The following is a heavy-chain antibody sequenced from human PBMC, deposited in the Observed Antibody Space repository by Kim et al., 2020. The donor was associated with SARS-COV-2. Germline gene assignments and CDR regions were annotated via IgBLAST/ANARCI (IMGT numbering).Heavy chain of an antibody. V-gene: IGHV4-59*13. D-gene: IGHD5-12*01. CDR2: IYYSGST. CDR3: ARVERDGYNSVFDY. J-gene: IGHJ4*02. Sequence: SETLSLTCTVSGGSISSYYWSWIRQPPGKGLEWIGYIYYSGSTNYNPSLKSRVTISVDTSKNQFSLKLSSVTAADTAVYYCARVERDGYNSVFDYWGQGTLVTVSS. CDR1: GGSISSYY.